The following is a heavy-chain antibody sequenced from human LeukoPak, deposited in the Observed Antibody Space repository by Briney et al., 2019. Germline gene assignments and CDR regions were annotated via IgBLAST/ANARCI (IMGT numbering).Heavy chain of an antibody. Sequence: SETLSLTCTVSGGSISSSSYYWGWIRQPPGKGLEWIGSIYYSGSTYYNPSLKSRVTISVDTSKNQFSLKLSSVTAADTAVYYCARGARRLVDTAMDYWGQGTLVTVSS. CDR1: GGSISSSSYY. J-gene: IGHJ4*02. CDR3: ARGARRLVDTAMDY. V-gene: IGHV4-39*07. CDR2: IYYSGST. D-gene: IGHD5-18*01.